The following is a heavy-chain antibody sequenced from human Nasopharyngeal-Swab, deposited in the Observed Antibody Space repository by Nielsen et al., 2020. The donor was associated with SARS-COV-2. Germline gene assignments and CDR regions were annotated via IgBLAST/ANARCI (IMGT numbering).Heavy chain of an antibody. Sequence: SVKVSCKASGGTFNNYAINWVRQAPGQGLEWMGGIIPIFGTGKYAQKFQGRVTITADESTSTAYMELSGLRSKDTAVYYCARVVRYCSSTSCYFFDYWGQGTLVTVSS. J-gene: IGHJ4*02. CDR3: ARVVRYCSSTSCYFFDY. CDR1: GGTFNNYA. V-gene: IGHV1-69*13. CDR2: IIPIFGTG. D-gene: IGHD2-2*01.